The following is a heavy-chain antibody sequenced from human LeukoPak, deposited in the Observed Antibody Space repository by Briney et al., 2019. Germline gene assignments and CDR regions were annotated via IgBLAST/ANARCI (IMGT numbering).Heavy chain of an antibody. D-gene: IGHD1-26*01. V-gene: IGHV3-74*01. CDR3: ARGAKWAYYFDY. CDR2: INGDESST. CDR1: AFTFYTYW. J-gene: IGHJ4*02. Sequence: GGSLRLSCAASAFTFYTYWMHWVRQVPGRGLEWVSRINGDESSTNYADSVKGRFTISRDNAKDTLYLHMNSLTAEDTAVYYCARGAKWAYYFDYWGQGTLVTVSS.